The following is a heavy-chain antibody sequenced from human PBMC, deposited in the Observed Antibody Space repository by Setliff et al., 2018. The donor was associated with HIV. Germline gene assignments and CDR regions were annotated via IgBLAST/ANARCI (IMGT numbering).Heavy chain of an antibody. V-gene: IGHV4-39*01. CDR2: NYYHGST. CDR3: VNPSGAMGDFDS. CDR1: GGSISSTNFF. Sequence: PSETLSLTCTVSGGSISSTNFFWGWIRQPPGKGLEWIGTNYYHGSTYYNPSLKSRVTISINTSKNQFSLQLTSVTAADTAVYYCVNPSGAMGDFDSWGQGTLVTVSS. J-gene: IGHJ4*02. D-gene: IGHD3-16*01.